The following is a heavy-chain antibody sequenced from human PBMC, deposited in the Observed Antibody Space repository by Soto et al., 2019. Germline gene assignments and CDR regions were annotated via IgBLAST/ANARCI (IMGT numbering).Heavy chain of an antibody. CDR1: EYAFIDYW. V-gene: IGHV5-51*01. CDR3: ARHISNIRYYYYAMDF. J-gene: IGHJ6*02. Sequence: PGALQKISCKGSEYAFIDYWIGWASQLPGKGLEWMGIIYPGDSDTRYSPSFQGHVTITVDKSTSTAYLQWNTLKASDTAMYYGARHISNIRYYYYAMDFWVQGTTVIGSS. CDR2: IYPGDSDT. D-gene: IGHD4-4*01.